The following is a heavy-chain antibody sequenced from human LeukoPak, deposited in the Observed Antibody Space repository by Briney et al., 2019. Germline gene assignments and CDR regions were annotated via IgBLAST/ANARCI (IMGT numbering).Heavy chain of an antibody. CDR1: GGTFSNYA. Sequence: ASVKVSCKASGGTFSNYAISWVRQAPGQGLEWLGGIIPIFGPPNTAQKFQGRVTITADESTSTVHMELSSLTSEDTAMYYCARDRSSGTFDSFGIWGPGTMVTVSS. V-gene: IGHV1-69*13. CDR2: IIPIFGPP. D-gene: IGHD1-26*01. CDR3: ARDRSSGTFDSFGI. J-gene: IGHJ3*02.